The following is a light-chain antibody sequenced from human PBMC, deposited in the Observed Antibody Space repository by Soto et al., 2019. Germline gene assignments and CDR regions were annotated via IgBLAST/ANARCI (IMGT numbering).Light chain of an antibody. CDR3: QQSHSTPWT. CDR2: AIS. J-gene: IGKJ1*01. CDR1: QTIIRS. V-gene: IGKV1-39*01. Sequence: DIQMTQAPSSLPASVGYRITITCRTSQTIIRSLNWYQQKPGRAPKLLIYAISNLHSGVPSRFSGSGSGTDFTLTIDGLQPEDFATYLCQQSHSTPWTFGQGTKVDIK.